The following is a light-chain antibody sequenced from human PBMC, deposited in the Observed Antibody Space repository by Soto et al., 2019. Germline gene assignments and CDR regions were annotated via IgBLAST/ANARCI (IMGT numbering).Light chain of an antibody. Sequence: EIVLTQSPGTLSLSPGERATLSCVASQSVSSSFLAWYQQKPGQAPRLLIYGASNGATGIPDRFSGSGSGTDFTLTISRLEPEDFAVYYCQQYDSSPRTFGQGTKVEIK. CDR2: GAS. V-gene: IGKV3-20*01. J-gene: IGKJ1*01. CDR3: QQYDSSPRT. CDR1: QSVSSSF.